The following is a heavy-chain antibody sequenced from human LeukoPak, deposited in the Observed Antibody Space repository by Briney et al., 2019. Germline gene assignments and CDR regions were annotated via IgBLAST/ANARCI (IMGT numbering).Heavy chain of an antibody. CDR1: GHTFTGYY. CDR3: ARAPASYGSGSPLGY. Sequence: GASVEVSCKASGHTFTGYYLHWVRQAPGQGLEWMGWINPNTGGTNYAQKFQGRVTITADKSTSTAYMELSSLRSEDTAVYYCARAPASYGSGSPLGYWGQGTLVTVSS. J-gene: IGHJ4*02. CDR2: INPNTGGT. D-gene: IGHD3-10*01. V-gene: IGHV1-2*02.